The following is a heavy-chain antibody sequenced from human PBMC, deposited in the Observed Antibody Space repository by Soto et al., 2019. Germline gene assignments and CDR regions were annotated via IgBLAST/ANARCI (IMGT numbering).Heavy chain of an antibody. D-gene: IGHD4-17*01. V-gene: IGHV3-30*18. CDR2: ISYDGSNK. J-gene: IGHJ1*01. CDR1: GFTFSIYG. CDR3: AKDLITVNIFQH. Sequence: GFLRLSCAASGFTFSIYGMHWVRQAPGKGLEWVAVISYDGSNKYYADSVKGRFTISRDNSKNTLYLQMNSLRAEDTAVYYCAKDLITVNIFQHWGQGTLVTVSS.